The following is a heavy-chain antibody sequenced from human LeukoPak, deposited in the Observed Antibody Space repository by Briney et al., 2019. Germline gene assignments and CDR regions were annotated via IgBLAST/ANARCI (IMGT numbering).Heavy chain of an antibody. CDR2: IYYSGST. D-gene: IGHD3-3*01. CDR3: ARAPYYDFWSGYPTSHWYFDL. J-gene: IGHJ2*01. V-gene: IGHV4-59*01. CDR1: GGSISSYY. Sequence: SEALSLTCTVSGGSISSYYWSWIRQPPGKGLEWIGYIYYSGSTNYNPPLKSRVTISVDTSKNQFSLKLSSVTAADTAVYYCARAPYYDFWSGYPTSHWYFDLWGRGTLVTVSS.